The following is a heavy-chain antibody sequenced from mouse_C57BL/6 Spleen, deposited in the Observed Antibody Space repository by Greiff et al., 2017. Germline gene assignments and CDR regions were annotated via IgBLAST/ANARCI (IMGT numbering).Heavy chain of an antibody. D-gene: IGHD2-4*01. V-gene: IGHV1-22*01. CDR2: INPNNGGT. CDR1: GYTFTDYN. CDR3: AREGYDYPFAY. Sequence: EVKLVESGPELVKPGASVKMSCKASGYTFTDYNMHWVKQSHGKSLEWIGYINPNNGGTSYNQKFKGKATLTVNKSSSTAYMELRSLTSEDSAVYYCAREGYDYPFAYWGQGTLVTVSA. J-gene: IGHJ3*01.